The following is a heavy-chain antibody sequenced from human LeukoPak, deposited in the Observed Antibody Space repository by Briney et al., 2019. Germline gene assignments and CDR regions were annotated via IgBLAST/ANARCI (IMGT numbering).Heavy chain of an antibody. D-gene: IGHD3-10*01. Sequence: GGSLRLSCAASGFTFSNAWMSWVRQAPGKGLEWVGRIKSKTDGGTTDYAAPVKGRFTISRDDSKNTLYLQMNSLKTEDTAVYYCTTDPVLLRFGEFNDWGQGTLVTVSS. CDR1: GFTFSNAW. V-gene: IGHV3-15*01. CDR2: IKSKTDGGTT. J-gene: IGHJ4*02. CDR3: TTDPVLLRFGEFND.